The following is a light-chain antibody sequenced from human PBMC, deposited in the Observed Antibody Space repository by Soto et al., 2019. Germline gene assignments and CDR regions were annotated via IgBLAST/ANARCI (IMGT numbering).Light chain of an antibody. CDR1: SSDVGCYNY. Sequence: QSALTQPASVFGSPGQSITISCTGTSSDVGCYNYVSWYQQHPGKAPKVMIYDVSNRPSGVSNRFSGSKSGNTASLTISGLQAEDEADYYCSSYTSSSTQVFGTGTKLTVL. CDR3: SSYTSSSTQV. J-gene: IGLJ1*01. CDR2: DVS. V-gene: IGLV2-14*03.